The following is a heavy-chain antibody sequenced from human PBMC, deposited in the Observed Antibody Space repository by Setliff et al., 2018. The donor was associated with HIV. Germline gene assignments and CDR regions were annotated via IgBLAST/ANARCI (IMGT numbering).Heavy chain of an antibody. CDR1: GFTFSSYE. V-gene: IGHV3-30*02. Sequence: PGGSLRLSCAASGFTFSSYEMNWVRQAPGKGLEWVAFIRYDGSYRYYVDSVKGRFTISRDNSKNTLYLQMNSLRAEDTAVYYCAKDSARYSSGWYYFDYWGQGTLVTVSS. J-gene: IGHJ4*02. CDR2: IRYDGSYR. CDR3: AKDSARYSSGWYYFDY. D-gene: IGHD6-19*01.